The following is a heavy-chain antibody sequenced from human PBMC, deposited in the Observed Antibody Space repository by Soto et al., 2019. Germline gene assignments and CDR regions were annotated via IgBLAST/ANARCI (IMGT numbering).Heavy chain of an antibody. CDR1: GFTFSKYA. J-gene: IGHJ4*01. Sequence: ASVKVSCKASGFTFSKYAMHWVRQAPGQRLEWMGWINAGNGNTRYLEKLQGGVTIIRDTSASTVYMELSSLRSEDTAVYYCARDYADIAVAGIPLLAHWGQGTLVTAPQ. V-gene: IGHV1-3*01. D-gene: IGHD6-19*01. CDR3: ARDYADIAVAGIPLLAH. CDR2: INAGNGNT.